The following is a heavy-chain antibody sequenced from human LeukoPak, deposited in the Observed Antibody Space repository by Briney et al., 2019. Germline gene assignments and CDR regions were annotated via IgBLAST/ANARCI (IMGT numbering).Heavy chain of an antibody. Sequence: GGSLRLSCAASGFTFSSYSMNWVRQAPGKGLEWVSSISSSSSYIYYADSVKGRFTISRDNAKNSLYLQMNSLRAEDTAVYYCARTIGGWLRLGRRDDAFDIWGQGTMDTVSS. CDR2: ISSSSSYI. CDR3: ARTIGGWLRLGRRDDAFDI. V-gene: IGHV3-21*01. CDR1: GFTFSSYS. J-gene: IGHJ3*02. D-gene: IGHD5-12*01.